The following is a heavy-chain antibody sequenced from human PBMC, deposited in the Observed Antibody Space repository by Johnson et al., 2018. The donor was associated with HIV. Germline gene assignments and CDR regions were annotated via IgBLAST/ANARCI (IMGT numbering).Heavy chain of an antibody. D-gene: IGHD1-1*01. Sequence: VQLVESGGGLVQPGGSLRLSCAASGFTFSSYWMSWVRQAPGKGLEWVANIKQDGSDKYYVDSVKGRFTISRDNSKNTLYLQLNSLRAEDTAVYYCATVWRNEGRHAFDVWGQGTMVTVSS. CDR3: ATVWRNEGRHAFDV. CDR2: IKQDGSDK. CDR1: GFTFSSYW. J-gene: IGHJ3*01. V-gene: IGHV3-7*03.